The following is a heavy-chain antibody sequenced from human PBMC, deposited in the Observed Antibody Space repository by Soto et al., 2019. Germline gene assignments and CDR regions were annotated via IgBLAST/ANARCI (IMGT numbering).Heavy chain of an antibody. CDR2: ISSSGSTI. J-gene: IGHJ4*02. Sequence: GESLRLSCAASGFTFSSYEMNWVRQAPGKGLEWVSYISSSGSTIYYADSVKGRFTISRDNAKNSLYLQMNSLRAEDTAVYYCARDXPPDPPYITPRQDYFGYWGQGTLVTVSS. V-gene: IGHV3-48*03. CDR3: ARDXPPDPPYITPRQDYFGY. D-gene: IGHD3-10*01. CDR1: GFTFSSYE.